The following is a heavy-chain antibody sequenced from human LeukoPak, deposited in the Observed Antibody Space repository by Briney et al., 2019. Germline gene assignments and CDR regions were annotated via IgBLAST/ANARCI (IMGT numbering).Heavy chain of an antibody. J-gene: IGHJ4*02. CDR2: FSGDSINI. V-gene: IGHV3-48*02. D-gene: IGHD7-27*01. CDR3: ARDSNWAFDY. Sequence: GGSLRLSCAASGFSFSDYSMNWVRQAPGKGLEWISYFSGDSINIWYADSVKGRFTISRDNAKNSVLLQMNSLRDEDSAVYYCARDSNWAFDYWGQGTLVTVSS. CDR1: GFSFSDYS.